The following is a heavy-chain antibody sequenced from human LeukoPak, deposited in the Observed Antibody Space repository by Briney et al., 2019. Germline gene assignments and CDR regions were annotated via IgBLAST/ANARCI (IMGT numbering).Heavy chain of an antibody. CDR1: GGTFSSYA. CDR3: ARGDIVATQYFDY. J-gene: IGHJ4*02. D-gene: IGHD5-12*01. V-gene: IGHV1-69*13. Sequence: EASVKVSCKASGGTFSSYAISWVRQAPGQGLEWMGGIIPIFGTANYAQKFQGRVTITADESTSTAYMELSSLRSEDTAVYYCARGDIVATQYFDYWGQGTQVTVSS. CDR2: IIPIFGTA.